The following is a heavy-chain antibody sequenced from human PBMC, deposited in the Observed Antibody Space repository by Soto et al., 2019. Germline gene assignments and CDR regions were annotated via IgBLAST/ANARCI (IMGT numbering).Heavy chain of an antibody. CDR2: ISAYNGNT. V-gene: IGHV1-18*01. J-gene: IGHJ3*02. CDR1: GYTFTSYG. D-gene: IGHD6-19*01. Sequence: QVQLVQSGAEVKKPGASVKVSCKASGYTFTSYGISWVRQAPGQGREWMGWISAYNGNTNYAQKLQGRVTMTTDTSTSTDYMELRSLRSDDTAVYYCAVSSGWYFYAFDIWGQGTMVTVSS. CDR3: AVSSGWYFYAFDI.